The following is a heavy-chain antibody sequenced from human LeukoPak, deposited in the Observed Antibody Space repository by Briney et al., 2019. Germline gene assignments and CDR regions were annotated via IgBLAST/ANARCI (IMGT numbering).Heavy chain of an antibody. CDR2: IYYSGST. CDR3: ARHDYGGVNWFDP. Sequence: PSETLSLTCTVSGGSISSSSYYWGWIRQPPGKGLEWIGSIYYSGSTYCNPSHKSRVTISVDTSKRQFSLKLSSVTAADTAVYYCARHDYGGVNWFDPWGQGSLVTVSS. CDR1: GGSISSSSYY. D-gene: IGHD4-23*01. J-gene: IGHJ5*02. V-gene: IGHV4-39*01.